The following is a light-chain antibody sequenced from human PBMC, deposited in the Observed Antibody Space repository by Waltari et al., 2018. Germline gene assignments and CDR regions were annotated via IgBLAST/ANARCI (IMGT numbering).Light chain of an antibody. CDR2: AAS. J-gene: IGKJ2*01. Sequence: DIQMTQSPSSLSASVGDRVTITCRASQSISSYLNWYQQKPGKAPKLLIYAASSLQSGVPSRFSGSGSETDFTLTISSLQPEDFATYYWQQSYSTPPTFGQGTKLEIK. CDR1: QSISSY. CDR3: QQSYSTPPT. V-gene: IGKV1-39*01.